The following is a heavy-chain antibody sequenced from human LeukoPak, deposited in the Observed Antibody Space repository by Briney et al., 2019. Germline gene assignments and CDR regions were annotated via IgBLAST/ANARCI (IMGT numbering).Heavy chain of an antibody. Sequence: GGSLRLSCAASGFTFSSYSMNWVRQAPGRGLEWVSYISSSGGTTYYADSVKGRFTISRDNAKNSLYLQMSSLRAEDTAVYYCARQYSYDSRYFDYWGQGTLVIVSS. J-gene: IGHJ4*02. CDR1: GFTFSSYS. CDR3: ARQYSYDSRYFDY. CDR2: ISSSGGTT. D-gene: IGHD5-18*01. V-gene: IGHV3-48*04.